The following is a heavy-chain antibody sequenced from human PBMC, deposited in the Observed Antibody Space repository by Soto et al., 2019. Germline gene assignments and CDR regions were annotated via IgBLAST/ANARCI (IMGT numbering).Heavy chain of an antibody. D-gene: IGHD1-1*01. CDR3: AGDRVVQRERRFDY. CDR1: GYTFTNYA. J-gene: IGHJ4*02. CDR2: ISAADGNI. V-gene: IGHV1-3*01. Sequence: QVQLVQSGAEVKKPGASVKVSCQASGYTFTNYAIHWVRQAPGQSLEWMGWISAADGNIRYSEKFQGRVTISTDTSASTASMELSTLRSEDTAVYYCAGDRVVQRERRFDYWGRGTLVTVSS.